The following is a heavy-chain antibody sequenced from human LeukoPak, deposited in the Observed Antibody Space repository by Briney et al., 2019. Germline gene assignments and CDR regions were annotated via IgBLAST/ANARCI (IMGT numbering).Heavy chain of an antibody. J-gene: IGHJ4*02. D-gene: IGHD4-23*01. CDR3: ARDGDGGNSDY. V-gene: IGHV1-69*04. CDR2: IIPILGIA. CDR1: GGTFSSYA. Sequence: ASVKVSCKASGGTFSSYAISWVRQAPGQGLEWMGRIIPILGIANYAQKFQGGVTITADKSTSTAYMELSSLRSEDTAVYYCARDGDGGNSDYWGQGTLVTVSS.